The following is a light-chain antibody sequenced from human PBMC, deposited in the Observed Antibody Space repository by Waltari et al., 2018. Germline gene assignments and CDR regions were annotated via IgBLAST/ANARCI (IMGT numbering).Light chain of an antibody. CDR1: QSVSSSY. CDR3: HQYGDSPGM. V-gene: IGKV3-20*01. Sequence: EVVVTQSPGTLSLSPGERAPPSCRASQSVSSSYLAWYQQKPGQAPRLLIFGTSSRATGIPDRFSGSGSGADFTLTISGLEPEDFAVYYCHQYGDSPGMFGQGTQVEIK. CDR2: GTS. J-gene: IGKJ1*01.